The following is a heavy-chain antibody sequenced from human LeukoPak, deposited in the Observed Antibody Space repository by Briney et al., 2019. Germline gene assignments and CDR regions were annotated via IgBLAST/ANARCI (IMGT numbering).Heavy chain of an antibody. J-gene: IGHJ4*02. V-gene: IGHV3-23*01. CDR2: ISGSGGST. CDR1: GFTFSSYA. CDR3: AKIPLSRTYYYDSSGYRRGYFDY. D-gene: IGHD3-22*01. Sequence: GRSLRLSCAASGFTFSSYAMSWVRQAPGKGLEWVSAISGSGGSTYYADSVKGRFTISRDNSKNTLYLQMNSLRAEDTAVYYCAKIPLSRTYYYDSSGYRRGYFDYWGQGTLVTVSS.